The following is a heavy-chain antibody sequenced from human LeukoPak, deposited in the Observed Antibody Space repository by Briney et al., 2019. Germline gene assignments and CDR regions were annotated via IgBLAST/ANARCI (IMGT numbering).Heavy chain of an antibody. CDR2: INHSGST. J-gene: IGHJ4*02. V-gene: IGHV4-34*01. D-gene: IGHD6-25*01. CDR3: ARAREAATIDS. Sequence: SETLSLTCAVYGGSFSGYYWTWIRQPPGQGLEWIGEINHSGSTNYNPSLKSRLIMSVDTSKNQFSVKLRSVTDADTAIYYCARAREAATIDSWGQGTLVTVSS. CDR1: GGSFSGYY.